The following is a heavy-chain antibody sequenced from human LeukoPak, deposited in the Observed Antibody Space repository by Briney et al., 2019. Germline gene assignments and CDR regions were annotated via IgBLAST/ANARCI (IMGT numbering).Heavy chain of an antibody. J-gene: IGHJ4*02. CDR1: GYTFNNHY. Sequence: GASVKVSCKALGYTFNNHYMYWVRQAPGQGLEWMGMIYPRDGSTSYAQKFQGRVTVTRDTSTSTVHMELSGLRSEDTAVYYCARDQEGFDYWGQGTLVTVSS. V-gene: IGHV1-46*02. CDR3: ARDQEGFDY. CDR2: IYPRDGST.